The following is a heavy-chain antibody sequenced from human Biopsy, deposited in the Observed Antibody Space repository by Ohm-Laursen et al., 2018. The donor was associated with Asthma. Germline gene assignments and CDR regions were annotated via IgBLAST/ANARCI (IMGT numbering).Heavy chain of an antibody. CDR2: MSYDDSQT. D-gene: IGHD2/OR15-2a*01. CDR1: GFPISNYG. V-gene: IGHV3-30*03. J-gene: IGHJ4*02. Sequence: SLRLSCAASGFPISNYGMHWVRQAPGKGLEWVAVMSYDDSQTRYADSVKGRFTISRDNSKNILYLQMSSLRDEDTAVYYCARRQDFSMARGFDYWGQGTLVTVSS. CDR3: ARRQDFSMARGFDY.